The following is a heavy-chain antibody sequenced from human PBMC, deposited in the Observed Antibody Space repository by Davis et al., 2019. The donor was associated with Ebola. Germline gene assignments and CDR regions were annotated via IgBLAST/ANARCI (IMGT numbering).Heavy chain of an antibody. J-gene: IGHJ4*02. CDR1: VITFSSYA. V-gene: IGHV3-23*01. Sequence: GGSLRLSCTDSVITFSSYAMTWVRQAPGKGLEWVSAISGSGGSTYYADSVKGRFTISRDNSKNTLYLQMNSLRAEDTAVYYCARARGPGYFDYWGQGTLVTVSS. CDR2: ISGSGGST. D-gene: IGHD3-10*01. CDR3: ARARGPGYFDY.